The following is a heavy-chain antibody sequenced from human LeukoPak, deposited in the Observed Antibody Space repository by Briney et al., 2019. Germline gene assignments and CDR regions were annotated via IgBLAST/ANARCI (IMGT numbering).Heavy chain of an antibody. J-gene: IGHJ3*02. CDR3: ARARYVNSFYAFDI. CDR1: GGSMRSYY. V-gene: IGHV4-59*01. Sequence: SETLSLTCTVSGGSMRSYYWSWIRQPPGKGLKWIGYTYHSGSTDYNPSLKSRVTISLDTSKNQFSLKLTSVTTEDTAVYYCARARYVNSFYAFDIWGQGTLVTVSS. D-gene: IGHD3-9*01. CDR2: TYHSGST.